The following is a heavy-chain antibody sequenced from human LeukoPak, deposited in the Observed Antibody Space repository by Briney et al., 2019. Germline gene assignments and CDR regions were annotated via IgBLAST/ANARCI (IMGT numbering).Heavy chain of an antibody. V-gene: IGHV4-59*01. CDR3: ARSYLTAAATGYFDY. CDR1: GGSISSYY. CDR2: IYNSGST. D-gene: IGHD6-13*01. Sequence: PSETLSLTCIVSGGSISSYYWSWIRQPPGKGLERIGYIYNSGSTIYNPSLKSRVTISVDTSRNPFSLKLSSVTAADTAVYYCARSYLTAAATGYFDYWGLGTLVTVSS. J-gene: IGHJ4*02.